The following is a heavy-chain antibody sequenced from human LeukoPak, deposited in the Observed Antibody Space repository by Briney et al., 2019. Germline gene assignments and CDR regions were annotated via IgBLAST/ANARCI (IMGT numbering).Heavy chain of an antibody. Sequence: SGTLSLTCADSGGPISSSNWWSWVRQPPGKGLEWIGEIYHSGSTNYNPSLKSRVTISVDKSKNQFSLKLSSVTAADTAVYYCARDRDEVAGLLTWGQGTLVTVSS. CDR2: IYHSGST. CDR3: ARDRDEVAGLLT. V-gene: IGHV4-4*02. CDR1: GGPISSSNW. J-gene: IGHJ4*02. D-gene: IGHD6-19*01.